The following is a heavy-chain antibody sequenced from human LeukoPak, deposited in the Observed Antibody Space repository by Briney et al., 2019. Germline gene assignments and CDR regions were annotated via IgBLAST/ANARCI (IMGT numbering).Heavy chain of an antibody. CDR1: GGSISSYY. V-gene: IGHV4-4*07. CDR2: IYTSGST. Sequence: SETLSLTCTVSGGSISSYYWSWIRQPAGKGLEWIGRIYTSGSTNYNPSLKSRVTMSVDTSKNQFSLKLSSVTAADTAVYYCARERFGSSSGYDAFDIWGQGTMVTVS. J-gene: IGHJ3*02. D-gene: IGHD6-6*01. CDR3: ARERFGSSSGYDAFDI.